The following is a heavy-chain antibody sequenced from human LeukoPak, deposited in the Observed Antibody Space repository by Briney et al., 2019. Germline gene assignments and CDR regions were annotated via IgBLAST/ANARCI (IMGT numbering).Heavy chain of an antibody. D-gene: IGHD3-10*02. CDR2: ISSSGSNI. CDR3: AELGITMIGGV. Sequence: QPGGSLRLSCAAPGFTFSSYEMNWVRQAPGKGLEWVSYISSSGSNIYYADSVKGRFTISRDNAKNSLYQQMNSLRAEDTAVYYCAELGITMIGGVWGKGTTVTISS. V-gene: IGHV3-48*03. J-gene: IGHJ6*04. CDR1: GFTFSSYE.